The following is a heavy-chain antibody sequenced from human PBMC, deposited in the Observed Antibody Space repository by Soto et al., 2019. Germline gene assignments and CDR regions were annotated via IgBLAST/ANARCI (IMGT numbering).Heavy chain of an antibody. V-gene: IGHV3-21*01. D-gene: IGHD6-6*01. CDR1: GFTFSSYS. J-gene: IGHJ4*02. CDR3: ARMGPEYSSSSGFDY. Sequence: GGSLRLSCAASGFTFSSYSMNWVRQAPGKGLEWVSSISSSSSYIYYADSVKGRFTISRDNAKNSLYLQMNSLRAEDTAVYYCARMGPEYSSSSGFDYWGQGTLVTVSS. CDR2: ISSSSSYI.